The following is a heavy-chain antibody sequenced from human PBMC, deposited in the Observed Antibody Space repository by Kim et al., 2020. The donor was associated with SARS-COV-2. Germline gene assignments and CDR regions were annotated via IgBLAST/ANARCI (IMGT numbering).Heavy chain of an antibody. D-gene: IGHD3-22*01. J-gene: IGHJ5*02. CDR3: VRSVYFYDSNAFGP. V-gene: IGHV3-74*01. Sequence: GGSLRLSCAASGFTFSSYWMHWVRQVPGKGLIWVSRIKSDGTATVYADSVKGRFTVSRDNARNTLYLQMNSLRAEDTALYYCVRSVYFYDSNAFGPWGQGTQVTVSP. CDR1: GFTFSSYW. CDR2: IKSDGTAT.